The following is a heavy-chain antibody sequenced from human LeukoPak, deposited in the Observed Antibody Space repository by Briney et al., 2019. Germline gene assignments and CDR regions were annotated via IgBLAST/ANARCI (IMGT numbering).Heavy chain of an antibody. D-gene: IGHD3-16*01. J-gene: IGHJ4*02. CDR3: ARGYDSWDS. CDR1: GFTFRSDE. V-gene: IGHV3-48*03. CDR2: INTDGATI. Sequence: PGGSLRLCCAASGFTFRSDEMNWVRHAPGKGLQWISYINTDGATIYYADSVKGRFTISRDNAKNSLYLQMNSLRAEDTAVYYCARGYDSWDSWGQGTLVTVSS.